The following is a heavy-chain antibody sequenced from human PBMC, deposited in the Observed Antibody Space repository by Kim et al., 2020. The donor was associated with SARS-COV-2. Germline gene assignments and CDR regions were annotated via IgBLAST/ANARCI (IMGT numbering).Heavy chain of an antibody. CDR3: GKTIERGGYNYERVGDY. V-gene: IGHV3-23*01. CDR2: ISGNGRDA. CDR1: GFTFSNYA. Sequence: GGSLRLSCAASGFTFSNYAMSWGRQPLGQGLQRVSAISGNGRDAYYEASVKGRFTITRDSSPNTLFLQMTSLRAAETAADFCGKTIERGGYNYERVGDY. D-gene: IGHD3-22*01. J-gene: IGHJ4*01.